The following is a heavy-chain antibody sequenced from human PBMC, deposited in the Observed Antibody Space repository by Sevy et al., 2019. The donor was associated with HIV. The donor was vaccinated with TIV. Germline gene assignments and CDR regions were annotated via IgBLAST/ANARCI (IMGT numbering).Heavy chain of an antibody. J-gene: IGHJ4*02. CDR1: GFTFGDYC. V-gene: IGHV3-49*04. Sequence: SLRLSCTASGFTFGDYCMSWVRQAPGKGLEWVAFLKSDVYGGTVDHAASVRGRFVISRDDSKTIAYLQMNDLKTEDTGAYYCTRWKAAQSIFDYWGQGALVTLSS. D-gene: IGHD6-13*01. CDR2: LKSDVYGGTV. CDR3: TRWKAAQSIFDY.